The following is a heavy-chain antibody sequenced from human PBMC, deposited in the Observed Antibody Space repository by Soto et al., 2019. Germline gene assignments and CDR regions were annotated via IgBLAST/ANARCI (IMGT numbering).Heavy chain of an antibody. CDR3: ASPGGNDFWSGYYMYYYYYGMDV. CDR1: GFTFSDYY. Sequence: GGSLRLSCAASGFTFSDYYMSWIRQAPGKGLEWVSYISSSGSTIYYADSVKGRFTISRDNSKNTLYLQMNSLRAEDTAVYYCASPGGNDFWSGYYMYYYYYGMDVWGQGTTVTVSS. CDR2: ISSSGSTI. J-gene: IGHJ6*02. V-gene: IGHV3-11*04. D-gene: IGHD3-3*01.